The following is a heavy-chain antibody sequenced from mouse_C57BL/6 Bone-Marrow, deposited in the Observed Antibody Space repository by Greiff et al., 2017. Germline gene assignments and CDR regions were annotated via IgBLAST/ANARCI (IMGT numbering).Heavy chain of an antibody. CDR3: ARRGYCGSSYDYFDY. V-gene: IGHV1-81*01. CDR2: ISPRSGNT. D-gene: IGHD1-1*01. Sequence: QVQLQQSGAELARPGASVKLSCKASGYTFTSYGISWVKQRTGQGLEWIGEISPRSGNTYYTEKFKGKATLTADKSSSTAYMELRSLTSEDSAVYFCARRGYCGSSYDYFDYWGQGTTLTVSS. CDR1: GYTFTSYG. J-gene: IGHJ2*01.